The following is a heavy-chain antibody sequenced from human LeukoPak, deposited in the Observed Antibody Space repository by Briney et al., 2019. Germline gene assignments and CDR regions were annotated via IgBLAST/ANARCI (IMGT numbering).Heavy chain of an antibody. CDR2: MNPNSGNT. D-gene: IGHD1-1*01. CDR1: GYTFTSYD. Sequence: ASVKVSCKASGYTFTSYDINWVRQATGQGLEWMGWMNPNSGNTGYAQKFQGRVTMTRNASISTAYMELSSLRSEDTAVYYCAVQLERRGAFDIWGQGKMVTVFS. J-gene: IGHJ3*02. V-gene: IGHV1-8*01. CDR3: AVQLERRGAFDI.